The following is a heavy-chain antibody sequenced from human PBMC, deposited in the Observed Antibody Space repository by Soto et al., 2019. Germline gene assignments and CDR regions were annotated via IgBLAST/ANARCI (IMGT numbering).Heavy chain of an antibody. D-gene: IGHD3-22*01. V-gene: IGHV1-46*01. J-gene: IGHJ5*02. CDR1: GYTFTSYY. CDR2: INPSGGST. CDR3: ARERLPITMIVVPSYNWLDP. Sequence: ASVKVSCKASGYTFTSYYMHWVRQAPGQGLEWMGIINPSGGSTSYAQKFQGRVTMTRDTSTSTVYMELSSLRSEDTAVYYCARERLPITMIVVPSYNWLDPWGQGTLVTVSS.